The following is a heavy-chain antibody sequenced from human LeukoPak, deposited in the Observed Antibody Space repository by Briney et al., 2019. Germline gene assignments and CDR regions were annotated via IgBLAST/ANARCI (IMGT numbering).Heavy chain of an antibody. CDR1: GGSISGYY. V-gene: IGHV4-4*07. CDR3: ARAAGASGGQYFDY. D-gene: IGHD2-15*01. Sequence: LETLSLTCTVSGGSISGYYWSWFRQPAGQGLEWIGRIYTDGDTRYNPSLKSRVTMSFDTSKNQLSLKVRPVTAADTATYYCARAAGASGGQYFDYWGQGTLVTVSS. CDR2: IYTDGDT. J-gene: IGHJ4*02.